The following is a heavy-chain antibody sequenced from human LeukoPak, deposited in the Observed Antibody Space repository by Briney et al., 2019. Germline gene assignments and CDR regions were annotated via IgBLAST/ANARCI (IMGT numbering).Heavy chain of an antibody. CDR1: GFTFSSYA. J-gene: IGHJ5*02. Sequence: GGSLRLSRAASGFTFSSYAMSWVRQAPGKGLEWVSAISGSGSSTYYADSVKGRFTISRDNSKNTLYLQMNSLRAEDTAVYYCAKSKAAAGRLNWFDPWGQGTLVTVSS. CDR2: ISGSGSST. V-gene: IGHV3-23*01. D-gene: IGHD6-13*01. CDR3: AKSKAAAGRLNWFDP.